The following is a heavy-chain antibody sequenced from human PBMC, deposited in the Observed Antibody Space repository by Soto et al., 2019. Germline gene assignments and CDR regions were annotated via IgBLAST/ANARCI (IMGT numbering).Heavy chain of an antibody. CDR1: GFTVSSNY. V-gene: IGHV3-53*01. J-gene: IGHJ2*01. CDR2: IYSGGST. Sequence: EVQLVESGGGLIQPGGSLRHSCAASGFTVSSNYMSWVRQAPGKGLEWVSVIYSGGSTYYADSVKGRFTISRDNSKNTLYLQMNSLRDEDTAVYYCATGPFWAGPSYFDLWGRGTLVTVSS. D-gene: IGHD3-10*01. CDR3: ATGPFWAGPSYFDL.